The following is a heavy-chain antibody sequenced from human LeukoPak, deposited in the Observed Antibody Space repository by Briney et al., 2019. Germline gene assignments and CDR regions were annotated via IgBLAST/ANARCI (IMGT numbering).Heavy chain of an antibody. V-gene: IGHV5-51*01. CDR3: ARRREDSGSYRTRIYDY. J-gene: IGHJ4*02. CDR2: IYPGDSDT. Sequence: GESLKISCKGSGYSFTSYWIGWVRQMPGKGLEWMGIIYPGDSDTRYSPSFQGQVTISADKSISTAYLQWSSLKAPDTAMYYCARRREDSGSYRTRIYDYWGQGTLVTVSS. CDR1: GYSFTSYW. D-gene: IGHD1-26*01.